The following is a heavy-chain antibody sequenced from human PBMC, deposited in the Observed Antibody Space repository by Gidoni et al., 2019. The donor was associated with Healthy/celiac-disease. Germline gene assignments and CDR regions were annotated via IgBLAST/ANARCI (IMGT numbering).Heavy chain of an antibody. Sequence: EVQLLESGGGLVQPGGALRLSCAASGFTVSSYAMSWVRQAPGKGLEWVSAMSGSGGSTYYADSVKGRFTISRDNSKNTLYLQMNSLRAEDTAVYYCAKHVPRGYSGPWGWYFDLWGRGTLVTVSS. CDR1: GFTVSSYA. CDR3: AKHVPRGYSGPWGWYFDL. D-gene: IGHD5-12*01. V-gene: IGHV3-23*01. CDR2: MSGSGGST. J-gene: IGHJ2*01.